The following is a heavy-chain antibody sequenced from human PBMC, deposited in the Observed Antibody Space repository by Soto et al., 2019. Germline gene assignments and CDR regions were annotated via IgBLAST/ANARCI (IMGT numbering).Heavy chain of an antibody. J-gene: IGHJ4*02. CDR1: GFTFSSYG. CDR3: AKASSGSGGGY. V-gene: IGHV3-30*18. Sequence: QVQLVESGGGVVQPGRSLRLSCAASGFTFSSYGIHWVRQAPGKGLEWVAVISYDGSNKYYADSVKGRFTISRDNSKNTLYLQRNSLRAEDTAVYYCAKASSGSGGGYWGQGTLVTVSS. CDR2: ISYDGSNK. D-gene: IGHD3-10*01.